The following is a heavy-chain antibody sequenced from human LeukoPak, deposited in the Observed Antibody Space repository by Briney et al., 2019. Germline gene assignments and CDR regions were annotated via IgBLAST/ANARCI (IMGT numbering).Heavy chain of an antibody. Sequence: GGSLRLSCAASGFTFSSYGMHWVRQAPGKGLEWVAVISCDGSNKYYADSVKGRFTISRDNSKNTLYLQMNSLRAEDTAVYYCAKDMEDIVGATLYPIPDYWGQGTLVTVSS. CDR2: ISCDGSNK. V-gene: IGHV3-30*18. J-gene: IGHJ4*02. CDR3: AKDMEDIVGATLYPIPDY. CDR1: GFTFSSYG. D-gene: IGHD1-26*01.